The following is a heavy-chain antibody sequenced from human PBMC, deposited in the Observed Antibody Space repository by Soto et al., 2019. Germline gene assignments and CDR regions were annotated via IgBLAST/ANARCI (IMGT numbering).Heavy chain of an antibody. CDR2: ISSSSSYI. J-gene: IGHJ6*02. D-gene: IGHD2-2*01. Sequence: EVQLVESGGGLVKPGGSLRLSCEASGFTFSSYSMNWVRQAPGKGLEWVSSISSSSSYIYYADSVKGRFTISRDNAKNSLYLQMNSLRAHDTAVYYCARDPGRGIYCSSTCCPYYYYGMDVWGQGTTVTVSS. CDR1: GFTFSSYS. V-gene: IGHV3-21*01. CDR3: ARDPGRGIYCSSTCCPYYYYGMDV.